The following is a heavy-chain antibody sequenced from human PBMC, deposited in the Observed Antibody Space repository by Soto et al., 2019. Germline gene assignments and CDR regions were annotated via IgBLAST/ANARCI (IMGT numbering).Heavy chain of an antibody. Sequence: ASVKVSCKASGYTFTSYDINWVRQATGQGLEWMGWMNPNSGNTGYAQKFQGRVTMTRNTSISTAYMELSSLRSEDTAVYYCARGPREWFGELSFRDWYFDLWGRGTLVTVSS. CDR1: GYTFTSYD. J-gene: IGHJ2*01. V-gene: IGHV1-8*01. D-gene: IGHD3-10*01. CDR3: ARGPREWFGELSFRDWYFDL. CDR2: MNPNSGNT.